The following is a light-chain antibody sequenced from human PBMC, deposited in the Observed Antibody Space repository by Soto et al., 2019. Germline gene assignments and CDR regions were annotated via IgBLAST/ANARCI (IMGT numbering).Light chain of an antibody. CDR1: SGHSSFA. J-gene: IGLJ2*01. CDR3: QTWGTGIRV. V-gene: IGLV4-69*01. Sequence: QLVLTQSPSASASLGASVKLTCTLSSGHSSFAIAWHQQQPEKGPRYLMKLNGDGSHSKGDGIPDRFSGSRSGAERYLTISSLQSEDEADYYCQTWGTGIRVFGGGTKLTVL. CDR2: LNGDGSH.